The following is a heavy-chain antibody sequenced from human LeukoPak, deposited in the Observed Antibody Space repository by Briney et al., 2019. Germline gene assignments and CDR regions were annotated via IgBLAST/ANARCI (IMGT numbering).Heavy chain of an antibody. J-gene: IGHJ4*02. V-gene: IGHV3-48*01. CDR3: AGKSSSSGYPFDY. Sequence: GGSLRLSCAASGFSFSSYSMNWVRQAPGKGLDWVSYISSDSSIMHHADAVKGRFAISRDNAKNALYLQMNSLRAEDTAVYYCAGKSSSSGYPFDYWGQGTLVTVSS. CDR2: ISSDSSIM. D-gene: IGHD3-22*01. CDR1: GFSFSSYS.